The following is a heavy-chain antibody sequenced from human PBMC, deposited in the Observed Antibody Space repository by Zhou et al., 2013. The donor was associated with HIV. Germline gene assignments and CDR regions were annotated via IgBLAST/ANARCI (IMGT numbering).Heavy chain of an antibody. CDR2: IIPIFGTV. CDR1: GYTFTSFG. CDR3: ARGHHCGDQCYFHFDT. Sequence: QVQLVQSGAEVKKPGASVKVSCKASGYTFTSFGISWVRQAPGQGLEWMGGIIPIFGTVNYAQKFQDRLTITTDGSTRTAYMELSGLTSEDTAVYYCARGHHCGDQCYFHFDTWGQGSLVTVSS. D-gene: IGHD2-21*01. J-gene: IGHJ4*02. V-gene: IGHV1-69*05.